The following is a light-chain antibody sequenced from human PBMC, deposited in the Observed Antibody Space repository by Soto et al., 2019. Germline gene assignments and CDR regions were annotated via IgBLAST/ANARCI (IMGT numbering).Light chain of an antibody. CDR2: GAS. J-gene: IGKJ3*01. CDR3: QQYTNWPFT. V-gene: IGKV3-15*01. Sequence: EIMMTQSPVTLSVSPGERATLSCRASQSVNSNLAWYQQKPGQAPRLLIYGASTRATGIPASFIGNGSGTEFTLTASSLQPEDFAVYYCQQYTNWPFTFGPGTKV. CDR1: QSVNSN.